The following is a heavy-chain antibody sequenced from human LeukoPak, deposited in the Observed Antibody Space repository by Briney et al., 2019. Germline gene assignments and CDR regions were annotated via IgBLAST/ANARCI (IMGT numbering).Heavy chain of an antibody. CDR1: GFTFSSYA. CDR2: ISGSGGST. CDR3: AKRSKLSCSSTSCPLDY. Sequence: PGGSLRLSCAASGFTFSSYAMSWVRQAPGKGLEWVSAISGSGGSTYYADSVKGRFTISRDNSKNTLYLQMNSLRAEDTAVYYCAKRSKLSCSSTSCPLDYWGQGTLDTVSS. V-gene: IGHV3-23*01. J-gene: IGHJ4*02. D-gene: IGHD2-2*01.